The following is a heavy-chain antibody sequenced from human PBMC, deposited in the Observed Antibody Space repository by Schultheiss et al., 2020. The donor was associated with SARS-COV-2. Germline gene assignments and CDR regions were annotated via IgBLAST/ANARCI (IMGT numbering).Heavy chain of an antibody. D-gene: IGHD6-19*01. J-gene: IGHJ3*02. V-gene: IGHV1-2*02. CDR2: INPNSGGT. CDR1: GYTFTSYG. CDR3: ARGEINRELYSSGWYFGFDI. Sequence: ASVKVSCKASGYTFTSYGISWVRQAPGQGLEWMGWINPNSGGTNYAQKFQGRVTMTRDTSISTAYMELSRLRSDDTAVYYCARGEINRELYSSGWYFGFDIWGQGTMVTVSS.